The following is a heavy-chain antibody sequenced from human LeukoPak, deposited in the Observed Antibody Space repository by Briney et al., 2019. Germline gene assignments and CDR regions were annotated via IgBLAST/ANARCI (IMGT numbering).Heavy chain of an antibody. CDR1: GYTFTGYY. CDR2: INPNSDCT. J-gene: IGHJ4*02. V-gene: IGHV1-2*02. Sequence: ASVKVSCKSSGYTFTGYYMHWVRQAPGQGLEWMGWINPNSDCTSYAQNFQGRVTMTRDTSISTAYMERSRLRSDDTAVYYCARGPEGYYDFWSGPSYYFDYWGQGTLVTVSS. D-gene: IGHD3-3*01. CDR3: ARGPEGYYDFWSGPSYYFDY.